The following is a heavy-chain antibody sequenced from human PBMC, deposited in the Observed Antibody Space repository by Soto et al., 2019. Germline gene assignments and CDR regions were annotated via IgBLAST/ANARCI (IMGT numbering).Heavy chain of an antibody. V-gene: IGHV3-21*01. Sequence: PGGSLRLSCAASGLTFSSYSMNWVRQAPGKGLEWVSSISSSSSYIYYADSVKGRFTISRDNAKNSLYLQMNSLRAEDTAVYYCARDREAYVGYSGWGPYYYYGMDVWGQGTTVTVSS. CDR1: GLTFSSYS. CDR3: ARDREAYVGYSGWGPYYYYGMDV. CDR2: ISSSSSYI. J-gene: IGHJ6*02. D-gene: IGHD5-12*01.